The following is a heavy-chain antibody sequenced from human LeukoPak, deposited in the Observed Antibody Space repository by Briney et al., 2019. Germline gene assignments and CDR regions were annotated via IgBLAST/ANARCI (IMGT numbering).Heavy chain of an antibody. CDR1: GGTFSSYT. J-gene: IGHJ5*02. V-gene: IGHV1-69*08. D-gene: IGHD3-3*01. CDR3: ARGPAQATYYDFWSGSTTSNWFDP. Sequence: SVKVSCKASGGTFSSYTISWVRQAPGQGLEWMGRIIPILGTANYAQKFQGRVTITADKSTSTAYMELSSLRSEDTAVYYCARGPAQATYYDFWSGSTTSNWFDPWGQGTLVTVSS. CDR2: IIPILGTA.